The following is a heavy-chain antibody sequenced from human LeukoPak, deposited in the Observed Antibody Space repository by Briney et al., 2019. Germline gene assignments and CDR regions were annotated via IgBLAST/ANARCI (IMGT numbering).Heavy chain of an antibody. CDR1: GGSISSGSISSYY. J-gene: IGHJ4*02. CDR2: IYYSGST. CDR3: ATMSGTYYKFDY. D-gene: IGHD1-26*01. Sequence: SETLSLTCTVSGGSISSGSISSYYWSWIRQPPGKGLEWIGYIYYSGSTNYNPSLKSRVTISVDTSKNQFSLKLSSVTAADTAVYYCATMSGTYYKFDYWGQGTLVTVSP. V-gene: IGHV4-61*01.